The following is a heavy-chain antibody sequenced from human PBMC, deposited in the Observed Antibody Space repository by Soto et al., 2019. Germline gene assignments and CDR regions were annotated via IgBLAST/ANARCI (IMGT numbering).Heavy chain of an antibody. V-gene: IGHV3-23*01. CDR1: GFTFSSYA. CDR3: AKSGCSSTSCYRYYYYGMDV. J-gene: IGHJ6*02. CDR2: ISGSGGST. D-gene: IGHD2-2*01. Sequence: EVQLLESGGGLVQRGGSLRLSCAASGFTFSSYAMSWVRQAPGKGLEWVSAISGSGGSTYYADSVKGRFTISRDNSKNTLYLQMNSLRAEDTAVYYCAKSGCSSTSCYRYYYYGMDVWGQGTTVTVSS.